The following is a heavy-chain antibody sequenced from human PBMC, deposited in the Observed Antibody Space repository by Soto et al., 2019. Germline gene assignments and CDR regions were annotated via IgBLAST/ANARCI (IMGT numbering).Heavy chain of an antibody. Sequence: PGGSLRLSCAASGLIFSDHYMDWVRRAPGKGLEWVGRIRNRPNGYTTEYAASARGRFSISRDDSKNSMYLQMNGLNTGDTAVYYCTSPLSGNNYGFDYWGPGTLVTVSS. D-gene: IGHD1-26*01. CDR2: IRNRPNGYTT. CDR3: TSPLSGNNYGFDY. J-gene: IGHJ4*02. CDR1: GLIFSDHY. V-gene: IGHV3-72*01.